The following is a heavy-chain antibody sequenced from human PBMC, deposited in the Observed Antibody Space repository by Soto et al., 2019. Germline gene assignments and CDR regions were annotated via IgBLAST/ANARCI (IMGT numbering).Heavy chain of an antibody. J-gene: IGHJ4*02. CDR1: GYTFTDYD. CDR2: MNPNTGNT. V-gene: IGHV1-8*01. Sequence: QVQLVQSGAEVKKPGAPVKVSCKASGYTFTDYDINWVRQAPGQGLEWMGWMNPNTGNTRYAQHCKCRLIMTRDTSISTALMERSSLSSEDTALYSCARGKLATWTDFWGQGTLVTVSS. D-gene: IGHD5-12*01. CDR3: ARGKLATWTDF.